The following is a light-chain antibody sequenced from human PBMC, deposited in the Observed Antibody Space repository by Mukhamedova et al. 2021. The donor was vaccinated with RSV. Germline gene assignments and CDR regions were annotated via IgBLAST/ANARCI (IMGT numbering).Light chain of an antibody. J-gene: IGKJ1*01. V-gene: IGKV3-20*01. CDR3: QHYGMSRT. Sequence: APRLLVYGVSTRPLGIPDRFSGSGSGTDFTLTISSLEPEDFAVYYCQHYGMSRTFGQGTKV. CDR2: GVS.